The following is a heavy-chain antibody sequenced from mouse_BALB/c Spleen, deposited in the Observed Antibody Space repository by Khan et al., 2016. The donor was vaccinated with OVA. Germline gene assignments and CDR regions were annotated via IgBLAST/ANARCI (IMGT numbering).Heavy chain of an antibody. V-gene: IGHV5-6*01. CDR3: ADHLTGSFAY. Sequence: EVQLVESGGDLVKPGGSLKLSCAASGFTFSSYSMSWVRQTPDKRLEWVASISSGGDYTYYLDSVKGRFTISRDNAKNTLYLQMSDIKSEDSAIYYCADHLTGSFAYGGQGTLVTVSA. D-gene: IGHD4-1*01. CDR2: ISSGGDYT. J-gene: IGHJ3*01. CDR1: GFTFSSYS.